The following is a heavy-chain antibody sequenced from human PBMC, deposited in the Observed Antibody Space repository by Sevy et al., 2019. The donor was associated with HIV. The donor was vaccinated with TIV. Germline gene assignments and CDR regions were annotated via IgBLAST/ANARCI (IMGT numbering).Heavy chain of an antibody. Sequence: GGSLRLSCAAAGFTCSSDGMHWVRQAPGKGLEWVAVIWYDGSNKYYADSVKGRFTISRDNSKNTLYLQMNSLRAEDTAVYYCARDRDRDSSSWYYPDYWGQGTLVTVSS. D-gene: IGHD6-13*01. V-gene: IGHV3-33*01. CDR2: IWYDGSNK. CDR1: GFTCSSDG. J-gene: IGHJ4*02. CDR3: ARDRDRDSSSWYYPDY.